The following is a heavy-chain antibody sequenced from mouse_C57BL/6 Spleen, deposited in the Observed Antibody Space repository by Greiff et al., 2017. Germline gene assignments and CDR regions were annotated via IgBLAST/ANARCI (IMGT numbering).Heavy chain of an antibody. CDR2: ISYDGSN. V-gene: IGHV3-6*01. Sequence: VQLQQSGPGLVKPSQSLSLTCSVTGYSITSGYYWNWIRQFPGNNLEWMGYISYDGSNNYNPSLKNRISITRDTSKNQFFLKLNSVTTEDTATYYCARDRTITTVVGYFDVWGTGTTVTVSS. CDR3: ARDRTITTVVGYFDV. J-gene: IGHJ1*03. D-gene: IGHD1-1*01. CDR1: GYSITSGYY.